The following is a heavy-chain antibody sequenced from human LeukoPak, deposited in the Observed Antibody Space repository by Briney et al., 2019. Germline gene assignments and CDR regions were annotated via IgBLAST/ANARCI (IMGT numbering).Heavy chain of an antibody. J-gene: IGHJ4*02. V-gene: IGHV3-53*01. CDR1: GFTVSTNY. CDR3: ARSVRGYYYLYFDY. CDR2: NYSSNRT. Sequence: PGGSLRLSCAASGFTVSTNYMSWVRQAPGERLEWGAVNYSSNRTYYVDSVKGRYSISRENSKNTVYIQMSRLRAEDTAVYYCARSVRGYYYLYFDYWGQGNLVTVSS. D-gene: IGHD3-22*01.